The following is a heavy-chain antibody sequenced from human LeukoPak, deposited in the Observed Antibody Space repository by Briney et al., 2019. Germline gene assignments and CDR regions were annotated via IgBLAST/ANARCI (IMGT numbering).Heavy chain of an antibody. J-gene: IGHJ4*02. CDR2: ISSSGTTI. D-gene: IGHD6-13*01. CDR1: GFTFRDYY. V-gene: IGHV3-11*01. Sequence: PGGSLRLSCAASGFTFRDYYMSWIRQAPGKGLEWVSYISSSGTTIYYADSVKGRFTISRDNAKNSLYLQMNSLRAEDTAVYYCASMAAAKLSPFDYWGQGTLVTVSS. CDR3: ASMAAAKLSPFDY.